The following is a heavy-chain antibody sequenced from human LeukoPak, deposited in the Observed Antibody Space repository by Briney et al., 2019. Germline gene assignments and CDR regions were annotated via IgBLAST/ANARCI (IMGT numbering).Heavy chain of an antibody. CDR2: IIPILGIA. CDR3: ARAMYYDFWSGYLARTGASLDY. Sequence: SVKVSCKASGGTFSSYTISWVRQAPGQGLEWMGRIIPILGIANYAQKFQGRVTITADKSTSTAYMELSSLRPEDTAVYYCARAMYYDFWSGYLARTGASLDYWGQGTLVTVSS. V-gene: IGHV1-69*02. CDR1: GGTFSSYT. J-gene: IGHJ4*02. D-gene: IGHD3-3*01.